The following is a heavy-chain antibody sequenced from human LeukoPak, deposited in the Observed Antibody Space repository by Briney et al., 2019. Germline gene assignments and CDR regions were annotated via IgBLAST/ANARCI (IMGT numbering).Heavy chain of an antibody. D-gene: IGHD3-16*01. V-gene: IGHV3-48*01. Sequence: GGSLRLSCATSGFTFGSYAMDWVRQAPGKGLEWVSYISRDSGIVYYADTVKGRFTISRDNAKNLLYLEMNTLRVEDTAVYYCARDGGSQGEFDYWGQGTLVTVSS. CDR2: ISRDSGIV. J-gene: IGHJ4*02. CDR3: ARDGGSQGEFDY. CDR1: GFTFGSYA.